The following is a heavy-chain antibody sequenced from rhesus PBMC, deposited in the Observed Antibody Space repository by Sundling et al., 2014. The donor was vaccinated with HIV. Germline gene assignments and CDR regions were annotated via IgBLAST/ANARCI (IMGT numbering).Heavy chain of an antibody. D-gene: IGHD3-3*01. V-gene: IGHV1-138*01. CDR1: GYTFTDSY. CDR3: ARDVTMFGLVPRDYFDY. J-gene: IGHJ4*01. Sequence: QVQLLQSGAEVKKPGSSVKVSCKTSGYTFTDSYIHWVRQAPGQGLEWMGEINPKTGDTNYPQKFQGRVTMTRDTSTNTAYMELTTLRSEDTAVYYCARDVTMFGLVPRDYFDYWGRGRSWSPSPQ. CDR2: INPKTGDT.